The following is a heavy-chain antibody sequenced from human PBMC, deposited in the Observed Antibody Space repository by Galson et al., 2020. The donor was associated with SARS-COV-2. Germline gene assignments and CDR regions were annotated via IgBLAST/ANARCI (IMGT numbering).Heavy chain of an antibody. J-gene: IGHJ6*02. CDR2: IIPIFGTS. CDR3: ARYDYGDYETAGGDYYDGMDV. D-gene: IGHD4-17*01. V-gene: IGHV1-69*13. CDR1: GGTFSSYA. Sequence: SSVKVSCKASGGTFSSYAISWVRQAPGQGLEWMGGIIPIFGTSNYAQKFQCRVTITADESTSTAYMELSSLRSEDTAVYYCARYDYGDYETAGGDYYDGMDVWGQGTTVTVSS.